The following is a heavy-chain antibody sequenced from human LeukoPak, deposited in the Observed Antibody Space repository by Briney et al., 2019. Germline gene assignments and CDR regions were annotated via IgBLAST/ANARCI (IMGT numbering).Heavy chain of an antibody. CDR1: GFTFSSYS. V-gene: IGHV3-21*01. CDR3: ARVIAYCGGDCYSGRVAYGMDV. Sequence: GGSLRLSCAASGFTFSSYSMNWVRQAPGKGLEWVSSISSSSSYIYYADSVKGRFAISRDNAKNSLYLQMNSLRAEDMAVYYCARVIAYCGGDCYSGRVAYGMDVWGQGTTVTVSS. J-gene: IGHJ6*02. CDR2: ISSSSSYI. D-gene: IGHD2-21*02.